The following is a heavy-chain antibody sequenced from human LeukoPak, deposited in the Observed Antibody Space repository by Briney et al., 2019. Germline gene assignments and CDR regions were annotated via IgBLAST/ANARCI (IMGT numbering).Heavy chain of an antibody. J-gene: IGHJ4*02. D-gene: IGHD1/OR15-1a*01. CDR3: ARVPREHTYYFDY. V-gene: IGHV4-59*01. Sequence: SETLSLTCTVSGGSISSYYWSWIRQPPGKGLEWIGYIYYSGSTNYNPSLKSRVTISVDTSKNQFSLKLSSVTAADTAVYYCARVPREHTYYFDYWGQGTLVTVSS. CDR1: GGSISSYY. CDR2: IYYSGST.